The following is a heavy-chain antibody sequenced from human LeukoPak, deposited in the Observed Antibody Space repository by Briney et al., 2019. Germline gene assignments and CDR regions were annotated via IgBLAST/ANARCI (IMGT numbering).Heavy chain of an antibody. Sequence: GGSLRLSCAASGFAFSSYDMHWVRQATGKGLEWVSAIGTAGDTYYLGSVKGRFSISRENAKNSLYLQMDSLRAGDTAVYYCARAYRGYYGSGSYYNDAFDIWGQGTMVTVSS. CDR3: ARAYRGYYGSGSYYNDAFDI. D-gene: IGHD3-10*01. V-gene: IGHV3-13*04. CDR2: IGTAGDT. CDR1: GFAFSSYD. J-gene: IGHJ3*02.